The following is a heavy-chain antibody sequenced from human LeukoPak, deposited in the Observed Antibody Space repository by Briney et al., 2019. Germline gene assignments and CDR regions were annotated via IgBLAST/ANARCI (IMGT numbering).Heavy chain of an antibody. Sequence: TGGSLRLSCAAPGFTFSSYAMSWVRQAPGKGLEWVSAISGSGGSTYYADSVKGRFTISRDNSKNTLYLQMNSLRAEDTAVYYCAKDSSGSYSDTFDYWGQGTLVTVSS. CDR1: GFTFSSYA. V-gene: IGHV3-23*01. J-gene: IGHJ4*02. D-gene: IGHD1-26*01. CDR3: AKDSSGSYSDTFDY. CDR2: ISGSGGST.